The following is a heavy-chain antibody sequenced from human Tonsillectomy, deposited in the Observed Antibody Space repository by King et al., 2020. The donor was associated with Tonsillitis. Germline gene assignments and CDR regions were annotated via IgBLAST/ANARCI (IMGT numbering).Heavy chain of an antibody. CDR2: ISTYNGNT. Sequence: QLVQSGAEGKKPGASVKVSCKASGYTFIKYGINWVRQAPGQGLEWMGWISTYNGNTNYAQKLQDRVTMTTDTSTSTAYMELRSLRSDDPAVYYCARTNSSGWSPYFDQWGQGPLVTVSS. D-gene: IGHD6-19*01. CDR1: GYTFIKYG. V-gene: IGHV1-18*01. J-gene: IGHJ4*02. CDR3: ARTNSSGWSPYFDQ.